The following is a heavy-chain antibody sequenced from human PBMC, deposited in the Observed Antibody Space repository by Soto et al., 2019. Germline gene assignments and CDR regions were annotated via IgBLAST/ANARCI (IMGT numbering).Heavy chain of an antibody. V-gene: IGHV4-34*01. D-gene: IGHD3-10*01. CDR2: INHSGST. CDR3: ARPGGFGNPDAFDI. J-gene: IGHJ3*02. Sequence: SETLSLTCAVYGGSFSGYYWSWIRQPPGKGLEWIGEINHSGSTNYNPSLKSRVTISVDTSKNQFSLKLSSVTAADTAVYYCARPGGFGNPDAFDIWGQGTMVTVSS. CDR1: GGSFSGYY.